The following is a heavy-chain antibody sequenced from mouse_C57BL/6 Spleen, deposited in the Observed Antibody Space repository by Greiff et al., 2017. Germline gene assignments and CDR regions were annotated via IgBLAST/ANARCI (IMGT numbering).Heavy chain of an antibody. J-gene: IGHJ3*01. V-gene: IGHV1-18*01. Sequence: VQLQQSGPVLVKPGASVKIPCKASGYTFTDYNMDWVKQSHGKSLEWIGDINPNNGGTIYNQKFKGKATLTVDKSSSTAYMELRSLTSEDTAVYYCARRSYYSNYGDGFFAYWGQGTLVTVSA. CDR1: GYTFTDYN. CDR2: INPNNGGT. CDR3: ARRSYYSNYGDGFFAY. D-gene: IGHD2-5*01.